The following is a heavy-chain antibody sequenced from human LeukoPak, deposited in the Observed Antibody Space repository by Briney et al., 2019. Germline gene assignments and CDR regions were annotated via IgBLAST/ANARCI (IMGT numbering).Heavy chain of an antibody. CDR2: IYYSGSS. V-gene: IGHV4-59*03. D-gene: IGHD3-10*01. Sequence: SETLSLTRTVSGGTISSYYWHWIRQPPGKGLEWVGYIYYSGSSNYNPSLLSRVTISVDKSQNQLPLELSNEPAAGPAADYFLQHFGSGSKKYYFDYWGQGTLVTV. J-gene: IGHJ4*02. CDR1: GGTISSYY. CDR3: LQHFGSGSKKYYFDY.